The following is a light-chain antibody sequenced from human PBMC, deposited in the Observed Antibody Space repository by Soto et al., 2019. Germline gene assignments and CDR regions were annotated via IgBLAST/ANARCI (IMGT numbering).Light chain of an antibody. CDR2: ASS. V-gene: IGLV2-14*01. J-gene: IGLJ1*01. Sequence: QSALTQPASVSGSPGQSITISCTGTSSDVGSYNYVSWYQHHPGKAPRLMIYASSNRPSGVSHRFSGSRSGNTASLTISGLQAEDEADYYCSSFTNTITRYAFGTGTKVIVL. CDR1: SSDVGSYNY. CDR3: SSFTNTITRYA.